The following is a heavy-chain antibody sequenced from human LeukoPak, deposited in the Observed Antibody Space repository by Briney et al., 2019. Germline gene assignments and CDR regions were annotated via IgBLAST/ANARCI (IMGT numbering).Heavy chain of an antibody. J-gene: IGHJ5*02. CDR1: GASFSVYY. Sequence: ASETLSLTCAVYGASFSVYYWSWIRQPPGKGLEWIGEINHSGRTNYNPSLKSRVTISVDTSKNQFYLKLSSVTAADTAVYYCARGPFYYGSGRRANWFDPWGQGTLVTVSS. CDR3: ARGPFYYGSGRRANWFDP. D-gene: IGHD3-10*01. V-gene: IGHV4-34*01. CDR2: INHSGRT.